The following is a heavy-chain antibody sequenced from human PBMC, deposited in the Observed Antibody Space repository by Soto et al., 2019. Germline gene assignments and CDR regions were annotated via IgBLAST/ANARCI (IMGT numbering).Heavy chain of an antibody. CDR2: MYCDDDK. CDR1: GFSLSTSGVG. Sequence: QITLKESGPSLVKPTQTLTLTCTFSGFSLSTSGVGVGWIRQPPVKALEWLALMYCDDDKRYSPSLKSRLTITKDTSKDHAVLTTTTMDPVDTATYYCAHQGSDFSSGYYDSWGNETLVTVSA. CDR3: AHQGSDFSSGYYDS. V-gene: IGHV2-5*02. J-gene: IGHJ4*01. D-gene: IGHD3-3*01.